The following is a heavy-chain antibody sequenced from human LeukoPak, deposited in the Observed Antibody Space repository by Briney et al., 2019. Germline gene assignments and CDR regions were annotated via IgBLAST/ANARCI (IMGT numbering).Heavy chain of an antibody. CDR3: AKEGWGGAIHMVGGVKGDYYYMDV. V-gene: IGHV3-23*01. Sequence: PVRSLRLSCAPSGFTFSSYGMSWGRHAPGEGLECISAMSSRGDRIYYADSVKGRFTISRDNSKNTLHLQMNSLRVQDTAVYYCAKEGWGGAIHMVGGVKGDYYYMDVWGTGTTVTISS. D-gene: IGHD3-10*01. J-gene: IGHJ6*03. CDR1: GFTFSSYG. CDR2: MSSRGDRI.